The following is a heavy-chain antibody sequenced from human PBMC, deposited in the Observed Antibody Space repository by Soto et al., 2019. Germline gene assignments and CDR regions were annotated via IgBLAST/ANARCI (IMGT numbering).Heavy chain of an antibody. V-gene: IGHV1-69*01. CDR1: GGTFSSYA. CDR3: ARSGYGYGWLPPVYPAFDI. D-gene: IGHD5-18*01. J-gene: IGHJ3*02. Sequence: QVQLVQSGAEVKKPGSSVKVSCKASGGTFSSYAISWVRQAPGQGLEWMGGIIPIFGTANYAQKFQGRVPITADESTGTAYMELSSLRSEDTGVYYCARSGYGYGWLPPVYPAFDIWCQGPMVTVSS. CDR2: IIPIFGTA.